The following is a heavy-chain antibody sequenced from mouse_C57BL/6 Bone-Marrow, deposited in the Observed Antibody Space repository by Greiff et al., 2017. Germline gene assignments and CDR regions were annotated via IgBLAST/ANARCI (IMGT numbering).Heavy chain of an antibody. J-gene: IGHJ2*01. CDR2: ISTGGGST. CDR3: ARQGYDYVDY. Sequence: EVMLVESGGGLVQPGGSLKLSCAASGFTFSDYYMYWVRQTPEKRLEWVAYISTGGGSTYYPDTVKGRFTISRDNAKNTLYLQMSRLKSEDTAMYYCARQGYDYVDYWGQGTTLTVSS. V-gene: IGHV5-12*01. D-gene: IGHD2-3*01. CDR1: GFTFSDYY.